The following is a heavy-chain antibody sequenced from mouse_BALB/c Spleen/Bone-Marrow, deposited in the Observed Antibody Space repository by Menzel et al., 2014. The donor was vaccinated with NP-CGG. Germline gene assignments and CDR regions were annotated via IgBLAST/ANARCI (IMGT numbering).Heavy chain of an antibody. CDR1: GYSITSGYY. CDR3: ARGGYGFPFDY. CDR2: ISYDGSN. V-gene: IGHV3-6*02. Sequence: VQLQQSGPGLVKPSQSLSLTCSVTGYSITSGYYWNWIRQFPGNKLEWMGYISYDGSNNYNPSLKNRISITRDPSKNQFFLKLNSVTTEDTATYYCARGGYGFPFDYQGQGTTLTVSS. D-gene: IGHD2-10*02. J-gene: IGHJ2*01.